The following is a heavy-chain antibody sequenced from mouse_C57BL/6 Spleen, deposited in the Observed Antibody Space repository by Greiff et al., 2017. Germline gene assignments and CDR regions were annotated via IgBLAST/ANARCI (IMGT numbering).Heavy chain of an antibody. J-gene: IGHJ3*01. V-gene: IGHV5-4*01. CDR2: ISDGGSYT. Sequence: EVQLVESGGGLVKPGGSLKLSCAASGFTFSSYAMSWVRQTPEKRLEWVATISDGGSYTYYPDNVKGRFTISRDNAKNNLYLQMSHLKSEDTAMYYCARDYYGSSYGFAYWGQGTLFTVSA. CDR1: GFTFSSYA. D-gene: IGHD1-1*01. CDR3: ARDYYGSSYGFAY.